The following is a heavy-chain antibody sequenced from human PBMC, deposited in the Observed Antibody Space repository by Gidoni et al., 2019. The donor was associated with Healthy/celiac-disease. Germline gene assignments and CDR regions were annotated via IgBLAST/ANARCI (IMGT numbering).Heavy chain of an antibody. CDR1: GFTVSSNY. CDR3: ARIVGATFDY. V-gene: IGHV3-66*02. CDR2: IYIGGST. Sequence: EVQLVESGGGLVQPGGSLGLSCAASGFTVSSNYMRWVRQAPGKGLGWVSVIYIGGSTYYADSVKCRFTISRDNSKNTLYLQMNSLRAEDTAVYYCARIVGATFDYWGQGTLVTVSS. D-gene: IGHD1-26*01. J-gene: IGHJ4*02.